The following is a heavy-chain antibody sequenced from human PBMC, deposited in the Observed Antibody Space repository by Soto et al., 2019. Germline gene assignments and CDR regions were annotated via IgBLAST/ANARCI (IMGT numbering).Heavy chain of an antibody. J-gene: IGHJ6*02. Sequence: QVHLVQSGVEVKKPGASVKVSCKASGFTFSSHGFSWVRQAPGQGLEWMGWISSYNGERNFAQKFLGRVTMTTDTSTSTACMELRGLRSDDTAVYYCTRSGQYDVLTGYVSFYYGMDVWGQGTMVTVSS. CDR2: ISSYNGER. V-gene: IGHV1-18*01. D-gene: IGHD3-9*01. CDR1: GFTFSSHG. CDR3: TRSGQYDVLTGYVSFYYGMDV.